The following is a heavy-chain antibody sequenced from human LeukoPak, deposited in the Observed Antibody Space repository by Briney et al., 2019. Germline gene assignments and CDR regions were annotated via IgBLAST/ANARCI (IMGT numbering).Heavy chain of an antibody. J-gene: IGHJ4*02. CDR2: INPNSGGT. Sequence: SSVKVSCKASGYTFTGYYMHWVRQAPGQGLEGMGWINPNSGGTNYAQKFQGRVTMTRDTSISTAYMELSRLRSDDTAVYYCARGSYYDSSGYPIDYWGQGTLVTVSS. CDR3: ARGSYYDSSGYPIDY. V-gene: IGHV1-2*02. CDR1: GYTFTGYY. D-gene: IGHD3-22*01.